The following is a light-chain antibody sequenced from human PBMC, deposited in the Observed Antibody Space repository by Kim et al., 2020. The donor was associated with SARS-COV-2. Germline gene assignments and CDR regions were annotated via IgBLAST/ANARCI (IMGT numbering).Light chain of an antibody. CDR1: QSINNY. V-gene: IGKV1-39*01. CDR3: QQSYSTLPLS. CDR2: GAS. J-gene: IGKJ4*01. Sequence: ASVGDRVNITCRASQSINNYLNWYQQKPGKAPKVLIYGASTLQSGVPSRFSGSGSGTDFTLTISSLQPEDFATYYCQQSYSTLPLSFGGGTKLEI.